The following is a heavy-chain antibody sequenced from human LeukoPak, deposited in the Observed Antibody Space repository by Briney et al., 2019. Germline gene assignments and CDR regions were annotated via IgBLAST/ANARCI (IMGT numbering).Heavy chain of an antibody. CDR1: GGSISSGGYY. CDR2: IYYSGST. V-gene: IGHV4-31*03. Sequence: PSETLSLPCTVSGGSISSGGYYWSWIRQHPGKGLEWIGYIYYSGSTYYNPSLKSRVTISVDTSKNQFSLKLSSVTAADTAVYYCARGGGTRYYYYMDVWGKGTTVTVSS. CDR3: ARGGGTRYYYYMDV. J-gene: IGHJ6*03. D-gene: IGHD6-25*01.